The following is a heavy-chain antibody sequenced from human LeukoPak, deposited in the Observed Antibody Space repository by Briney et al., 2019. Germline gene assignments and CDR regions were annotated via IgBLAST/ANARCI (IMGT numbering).Heavy chain of an antibody. Sequence: SETLSLTCAVYGGSFSGYYWSWIRQPPGKGLEWIGEINHSGSTNYNPSLKSRVTISVDTPKNQFSLKLSSVTAADTAVYYCARPVAYCGGDCYFDYWGQGTLVTVSS. D-gene: IGHD2-21*02. V-gene: IGHV4-34*01. CDR3: ARPVAYCGGDCYFDY. CDR1: GGSFSGYY. J-gene: IGHJ4*02. CDR2: INHSGST.